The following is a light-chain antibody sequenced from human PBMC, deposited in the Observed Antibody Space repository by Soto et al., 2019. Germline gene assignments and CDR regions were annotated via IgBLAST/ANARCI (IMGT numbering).Light chain of an antibody. CDR2: DTF. CDR1: QSISSW. J-gene: IGKJ4*01. V-gene: IGKV1-5*01. Sequence: DIQMTQSPSSLSASVGDRVSITCRASQSISSWLAWYQHKPGKAPKLLMFDTFRLESGVPSRFSGSRSGTEFTLTIRSLQPDDYATYYCQQYNSYSPLTFGGGTTVEIK. CDR3: QQYNSYSPLT.